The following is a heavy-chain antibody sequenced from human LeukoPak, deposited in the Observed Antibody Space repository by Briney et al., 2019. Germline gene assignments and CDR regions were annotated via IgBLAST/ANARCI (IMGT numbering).Heavy chain of an antibody. CDR1: GGSISYYY. CDR2: IYPSGRT. Sequence: PSETLSLTCTVSGGSISYYYWIWIRQPAGKGLEWIGRIYPSGRTYYNPSLKSRVTMSVDISTNQFSLTLSSVTAADTAVYYCARDPYSGNYGAYYYYYMDVWGKGTTVTISS. J-gene: IGHJ6*03. D-gene: IGHD1-26*01. V-gene: IGHV4-4*07. CDR3: ARDPYSGNYGAYYYYYMDV.